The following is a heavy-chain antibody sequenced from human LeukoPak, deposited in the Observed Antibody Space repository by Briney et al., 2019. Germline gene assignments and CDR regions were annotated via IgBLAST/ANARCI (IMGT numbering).Heavy chain of an antibody. V-gene: IGHV1-24*01. CDR1: GDTLTELS. Sequence: ASVKVSCKVSGDTLTELSMHWVRQAPGKGLEWMGGFDPEDGETIYAQKFQGRVTMTEDTSKDTVYMELSSLRSDATAVYSCATGLRGVTFYYFDYWGQGTLVTVSS. CDR3: ATGLRGVTFYYFDY. J-gene: IGHJ4*02. CDR2: FDPEDGET. D-gene: IGHD2-8*01.